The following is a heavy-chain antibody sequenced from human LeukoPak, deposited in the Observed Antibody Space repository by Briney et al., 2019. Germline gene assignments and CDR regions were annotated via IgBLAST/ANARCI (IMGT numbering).Heavy chain of an antibody. J-gene: IGHJ6*03. V-gene: IGHV3-30*02. CDR1: GFTFSSYG. D-gene: IGHD5-18*01. CDR2: IWYDGSNK. CDR3: AKEGGGYSYAWLGQRMARDYYYYYYMDV. Sequence: GGSLRLSCAASGFTFSSYGMHWVRQAPGKGLEWVAVIWYDGSNKYYADSVKGRFTISRDNSKNTLYLQMNSLRAEDTAVYYCAKEGGGYSYAWLGQRMARDYYYYYYMDVWGKGTTVTVSS.